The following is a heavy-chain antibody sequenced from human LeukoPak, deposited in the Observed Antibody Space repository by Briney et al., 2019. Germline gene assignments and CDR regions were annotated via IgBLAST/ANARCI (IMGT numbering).Heavy chain of an antibody. Sequence: ASVKVSCKAFGYTFTNYYMHWVRQAPGQGLEWMGLINPSGQWTSYAQKFQGRVTITRDTSASTAYMELSSLRSEDMAVCYCARVTYSSGWSFDYWGQGTLVTVSS. J-gene: IGHJ4*02. CDR1: GYTFTNYY. CDR3: ARVTYSSGWSFDY. V-gene: IGHV1-46*01. CDR2: INPSGQWT. D-gene: IGHD6-19*01.